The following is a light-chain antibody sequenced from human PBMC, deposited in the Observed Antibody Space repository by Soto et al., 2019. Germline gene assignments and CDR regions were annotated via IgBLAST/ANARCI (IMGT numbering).Light chain of an antibody. V-gene: IGKV3-20*01. CDR3: QQYSSSPLT. CDR2: GTS. Sequence: ATLSCRASQSVRSSHLAWYQQMPGQAPRLLIYGTSNRATGIPDRFSGSGSGTDFTLTISRLEPEDFAVYYCQQYSSSPLTFGGGTKVDIK. J-gene: IGKJ4*01. CDR1: QSVRSSH.